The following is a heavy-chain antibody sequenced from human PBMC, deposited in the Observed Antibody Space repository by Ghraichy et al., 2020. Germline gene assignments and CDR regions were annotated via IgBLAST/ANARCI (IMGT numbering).Heavy chain of an antibody. CDR3: ARETELWWEGHFQD. D-gene: IGHD2-21*01. V-gene: IGHV4-34*01. CDR2: INHSGIT. J-gene: IGHJ1*01. Sequence: EINHSGITKYNPSLKSRVTISVDTSKNQFSLKLSSVTAADTAVYYCARETELWWEGHFQDWGHGTLVTVS.